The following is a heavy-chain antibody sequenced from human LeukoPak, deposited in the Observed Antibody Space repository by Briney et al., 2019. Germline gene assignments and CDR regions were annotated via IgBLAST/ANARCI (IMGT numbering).Heavy chain of an antibody. V-gene: IGHV3-23*01. CDR1: GFTFSSYA. CDR3: AKMSSSGDFY. CDR2: ISGSGGST. Sequence: VGSLRLSCAASGFTFSSYAMSWVRQAPGKGLEWVLAISGSGGSTYYADPVKGRFTISRDNSKNTLYLQMNSLRAEDTAVYYCAKMSSSGDFYWGQGTLVTVSS. D-gene: IGHD3-22*01. J-gene: IGHJ4*02.